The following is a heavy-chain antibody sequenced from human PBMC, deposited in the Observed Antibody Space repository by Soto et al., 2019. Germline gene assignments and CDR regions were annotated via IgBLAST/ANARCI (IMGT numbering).Heavy chain of an antibody. CDR3: AKAPRTYDFPYYFDS. CDR1: GLSLSSDA. J-gene: IGHJ4*02. V-gene: IGHV3-23*01. CDR2: LSSSCDRT. D-gene: IGHD3-22*01. Sequence: EVQLLESGGGLVQPGGSLRLTCAASGLSLSSDAVSWVRQAPGKGLEWVSSLSSSCDRTYYADSVNGRFTIYRDDSKDTLYLQMNSLRAEDTAVYYCAKAPRTYDFPYYFDSWGQGTLVTVSS.